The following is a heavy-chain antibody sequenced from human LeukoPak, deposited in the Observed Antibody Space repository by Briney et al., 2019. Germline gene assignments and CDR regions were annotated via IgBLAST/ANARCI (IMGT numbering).Heavy chain of an antibody. Sequence: GASVKVSCKASGYTFTGYYMHWVRQAPGQGLEWMGRINPNSGGTNYAQKFQGRVTMTRDTSISTAYMELSRLGSDDTAVYYCARSRYYGSGSQKYYFDYWGQGTLVTVSS. D-gene: IGHD3-10*01. CDR1: GYTFTGYY. CDR2: INPNSGGT. V-gene: IGHV1-2*06. J-gene: IGHJ4*02. CDR3: ARSRYYGSGSQKYYFDY.